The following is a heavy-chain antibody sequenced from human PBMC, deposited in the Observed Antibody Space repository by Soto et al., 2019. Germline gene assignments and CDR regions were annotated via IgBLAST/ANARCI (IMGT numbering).Heavy chain of an antibody. Sequence: QVQLVQSGAELKKPGSSVKVSCEASGGSFTSYSFTWVRQAPGQGLEWMGRIIPIQGKANYALKFQDRVTTAAARTTRTVYRELTRLRPEDKAVYFCAASLLFVDHGYMDVWGKGTTVTVSS. V-gene: IGHV1-69*02. D-gene: IGHD2-21*01. CDR1: GGSFTSYS. J-gene: IGHJ6*03. CDR2: IIPIQGKA. CDR3: AASLLFVDHGYMDV.